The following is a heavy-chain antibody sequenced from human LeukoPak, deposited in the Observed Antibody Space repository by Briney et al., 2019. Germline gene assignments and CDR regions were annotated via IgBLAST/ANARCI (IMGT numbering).Heavy chain of an antibody. Sequence: GGSLRLSCAASGFTFSSYSMNWVRQAPGKGLEWVSSISSSSSYIYYADSVKGRFTISRDNAKNSLYLQMNSLRAEDTAVYYCARSKLYYYDSSGPRYFDYWGQGTLVTVSS. J-gene: IGHJ4*02. CDR3: ARSKLYYYDSSGPRYFDY. CDR2: ISSSSSYI. CDR1: GFTFSSYS. D-gene: IGHD3-22*01. V-gene: IGHV3-21*01.